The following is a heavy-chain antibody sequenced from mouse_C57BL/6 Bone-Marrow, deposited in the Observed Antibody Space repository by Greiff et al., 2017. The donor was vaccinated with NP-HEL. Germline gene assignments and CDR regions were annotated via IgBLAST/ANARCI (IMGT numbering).Heavy chain of an antibody. CDR1: GYTFTSYW. J-gene: IGHJ2*01. Sequence: QVQLKQPGAELVKPGASVKLSCKASGYTFTSYWMHWVKQRPGRGLEWIGRIDPNSGGTKYNEKFKSKATLTVDKPSSPAYMQLSSLTSEDSAVYYCARMENYYGSSFDYWGQGTTLTVSS. CDR3: ARMENYYGSSFDY. CDR2: IDPNSGGT. V-gene: IGHV1-72*01. D-gene: IGHD1-1*01.